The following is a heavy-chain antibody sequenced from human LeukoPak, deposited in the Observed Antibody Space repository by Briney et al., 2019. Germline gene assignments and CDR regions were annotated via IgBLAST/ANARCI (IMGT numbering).Heavy chain of an antibody. D-gene: IGHD4-17*01. V-gene: IGHV3-30-3*01. Sequence: GRSLRLSCAASGFTFSSYAMHWVRQAPGKGLGWVAVISYDGSNKYYADSVKGRFTISRDNSKNTLYLQMNSLRAEDTAVYYCARVADYGDYTEIGYWGQGTLVTVSS. CDR3: ARVADYGDYTEIGY. CDR1: GFTFSSYA. J-gene: IGHJ4*02. CDR2: ISYDGSNK.